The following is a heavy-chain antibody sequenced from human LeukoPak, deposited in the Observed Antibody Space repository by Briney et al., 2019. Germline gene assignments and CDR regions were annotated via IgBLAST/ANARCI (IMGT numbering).Heavy chain of an antibody. V-gene: IGHV4-61*01. CDR1: GGSISSSSYY. CDR2: IHYTGTT. J-gene: IGHJ4*02. CDR3: ARVRYDILIFDY. Sequence: SETLSLTCTVSGGSISSSSYYWTWIRQTPGKGLEWIGDIHYTGTTKYNPSLKSRVTISVDTSKNQFSLKLSSVTAADTAVYYCARVRYDILIFDYWGQGTLVTVSS. D-gene: IGHD3-9*01.